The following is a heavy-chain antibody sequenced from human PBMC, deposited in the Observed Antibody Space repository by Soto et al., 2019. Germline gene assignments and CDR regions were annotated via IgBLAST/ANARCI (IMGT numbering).Heavy chain of an antibody. J-gene: IGHJ1*01. D-gene: IGHD1-1*01. CDR3: AKEGTGSPGYFQH. V-gene: IGHV4-31*03. Sequence: SETLSLTCTVSGGSISSGGYYWSWIRQHPGKGLEWIGYIYYSGSTYYNPSLKSRVTISVDTSKNQFSLKLSSVTAADTAVYYCAKEGTGSPGYFQHWGQGTLVTVSS. CDR1: GGSISSGGYY. CDR2: IYYSGST.